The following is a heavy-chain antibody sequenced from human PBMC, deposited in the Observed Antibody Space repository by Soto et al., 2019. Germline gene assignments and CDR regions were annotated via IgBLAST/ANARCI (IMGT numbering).Heavy chain of an antibody. D-gene: IGHD5-12*01. CDR1: GFTFSSYA. J-gene: IGHJ5*02. CDR3: AKSKFRGYSGYDPAGNWFDP. CDR2: ISGSGGST. V-gene: IGHV3-23*01. Sequence: GGSLSLSCAASGFTFSSYAMSWVRQAPGKGLEWVSAISGSGGSTYYADSVKGRFTISRDNSKNTLYLQMNSLRAEDTAVYYCAKSKFRGYSGYDPAGNWFDPWGQGTLVTVSS.